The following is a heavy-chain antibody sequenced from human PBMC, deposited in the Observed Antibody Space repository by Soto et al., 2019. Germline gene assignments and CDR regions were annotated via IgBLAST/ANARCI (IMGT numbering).Heavy chain of an antibody. CDR3: ARAGHYETSSYWVEEY. V-gene: IGHV3-7*03. CDR1: GFTLSSYW. D-gene: IGHD3-22*01. J-gene: IGHJ4*02. Sequence: EVQLVESGGGLVQPGGSLRLSCAASGFTLSSYWMSWVRQAPGKGLEWVANIKQDGSEKYYVDSVKGRFTISRDNAKKSRSMQMNSLRAEDTAVYYCARAGHYETSSYWVEEYWGQGTLVTVSS. CDR2: IKQDGSEK.